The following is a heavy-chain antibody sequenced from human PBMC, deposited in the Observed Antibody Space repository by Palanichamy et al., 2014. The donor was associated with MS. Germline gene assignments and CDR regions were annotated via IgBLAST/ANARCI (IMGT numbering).Heavy chain of an antibody. CDR3: ARQSSLEWLLVDF. CDR1: ADSISSESYY. J-gene: IGHJ4*02. D-gene: IGHD3-3*01. Sequence: QLQLQESGPGLVKPSETLSLTCTVAADSISSESYYWGWIRQPPGKGLEWIGSIYYSGSTYYNPSLNSRVIISVDTAKNQFSLKLNSLTAADTAVYYCARQSSLEWLLVDFWGQGTLVTVSS. V-gene: IGHV4-39*01. CDR2: IYYSGST.